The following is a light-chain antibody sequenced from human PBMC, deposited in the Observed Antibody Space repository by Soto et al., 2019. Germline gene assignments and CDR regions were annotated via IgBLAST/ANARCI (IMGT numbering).Light chain of an antibody. CDR1: QGISSG. J-gene: IGKJ5*01. Sequence: DIQMTQSPSSVSASVGDRVTSTCRASQGISSGLAWYQQRPGKAPKLLIYAASSLQSGVPSRFSGSGSGTDFTLTISSLQPQDFATYYCQQANSFPITFGQGTRLEIK. CDR3: QQANSFPIT. V-gene: IGKV1-12*01. CDR2: AAS.